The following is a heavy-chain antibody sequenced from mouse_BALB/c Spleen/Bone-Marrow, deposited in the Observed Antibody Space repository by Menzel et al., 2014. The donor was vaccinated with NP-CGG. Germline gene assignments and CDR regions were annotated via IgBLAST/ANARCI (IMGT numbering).Heavy chain of an antibody. Sequence: EVQVVESGAELVKPGASVKLSCTASGFNIKDTYMHWVKQRPEQGLEWIGRMDPANGNTKYDPKFQGKATITADTSSNTAYLQLSSLTSEDTAVYYCALYYDYDVGYWGQGTTLTVSS. CDR2: MDPANGNT. V-gene: IGHV14-3*02. CDR1: GFNIKDTY. CDR3: ALYYDYDVGY. J-gene: IGHJ2*01. D-gene: IGHD2-4*01.